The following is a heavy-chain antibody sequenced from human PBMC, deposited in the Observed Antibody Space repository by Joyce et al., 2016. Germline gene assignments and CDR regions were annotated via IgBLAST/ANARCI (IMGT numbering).Heavy chain of an antibody. CDR2: IYWNDNK. D-gene: IGHD4-17*01. CDR3: VHIPYGDYTNYFDP. J-gene: IGHJ5*02. V-gene: IGHV2-5*01. CDR1: GFSFTTSGVG. Sequence: QITLKESGPTLVKPTQTLTLTCDFSGFSFTTSGVGVGWIRQTPGKVLEWLAVIYWNDNKRYSPSLKSRLTIIKDTSKNQVVLTMTNMDPVDTATYYCVHIPYGDYTNYFDPWGQGTLVTVSS.